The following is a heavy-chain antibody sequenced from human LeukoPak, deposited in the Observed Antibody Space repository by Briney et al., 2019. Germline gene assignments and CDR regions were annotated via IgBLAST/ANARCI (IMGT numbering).Heavy chain of an antibody. CDR3: ARVLGLLDAFDI. CDR1: GGSISSSSYY. V-gene: IGHV4-39*07. D-gene: IGHD1-26*01. CDR2: IYYSGST. J-gene: IGHJ3*02. Sequence: SETLSLTCTVSGGSISSSSYYWGWIRQPPGKGLEWIGNIYYSGSTYYNPSLESRVTMSLDTSKNQFSLKLSSVTAADTAVYYCARVLGLLDAFDIWGQGTMVTVSS.